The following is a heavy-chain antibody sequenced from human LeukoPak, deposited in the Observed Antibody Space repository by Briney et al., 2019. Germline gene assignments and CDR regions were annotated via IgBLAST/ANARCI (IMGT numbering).Heavy chain of an antibody. Sequence: ASVKVSCKASGYTFTDYFMHWVRQAPGQGLEWMGWINPNSGGTNYAQKFQGRVTMTRDTSISTAYMELSRLRSDDTAVYYCARGGGNSYYMDVWGKGTTVTVSS. CDR3: ARGGGNSYYMDV. J-gene: IGHJ6*03. CDR1: GYTFTDYF. CDR2: INPNSGGT. D-gene: IGHD4-23*01. V-gene: IGHV1-2*02.